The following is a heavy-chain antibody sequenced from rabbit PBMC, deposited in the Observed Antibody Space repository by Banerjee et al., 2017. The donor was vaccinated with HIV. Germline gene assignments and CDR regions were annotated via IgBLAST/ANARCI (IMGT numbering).Heavy chain of an antibody. Sequence: LSCTASGFSFSSSYYMCWVRQAPGKGLEWIACIATGDANTYYASWVNGRFTISRSTSLNTVDLKMTSLTAADTATYFCARVIGYAGYAGYGYATGYYDLWGPGTLVTVS. CDR3: ARVIGYAGYAGYGYATGYYDL. J-gene: IGHJ4*01. V-gene: IGHV1S43*01. CDR1: GFSFSSSYY. D-gene: IGHD6-1*01. CDR2: IATGDANT.